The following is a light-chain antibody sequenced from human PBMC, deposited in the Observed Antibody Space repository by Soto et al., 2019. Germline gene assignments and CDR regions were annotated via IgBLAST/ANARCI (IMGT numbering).Light chain of an antibody. Sequence: QSALTQPASVSGSPGQSITISCTGTSSDVGGYNYVSWYQQHPGKAPKLTIYEVSNRPSGVSNRFSGSKSGNTASLTISGLQAEEEADYYCSSYTSSSTPLVFGGGTKLTVL. CDR2: EVS. CDR1: SSDVGGYNY. J-gene: IGLJ3*02. CDR3: SSYTSSSTPLV. V-gene: IGLV2-14*01.